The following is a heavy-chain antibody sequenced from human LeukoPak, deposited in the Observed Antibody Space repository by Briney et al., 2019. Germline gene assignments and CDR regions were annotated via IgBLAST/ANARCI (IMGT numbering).Heavy chain of an antibody. CDR2: IYYSGST. V-gene: IGHV4-39*01. D-gene: IGHD2-2*01. CDR1: GVSLSSYY. CDR3: ARSYCSSTSCYLYYYYYYYMDV. J-gene: IGHJ6*03. Sequence: SETLSLTFTVSGVSLSSYYWGWIRQPPGKGLEWIGSIYYSGSTYYNPSLKSRVTISVDTSKNQFSLKLSSVTAADTAVYYCARSYCSSTSCYLYYYYYYYMDVWGKGTTVTVSS.